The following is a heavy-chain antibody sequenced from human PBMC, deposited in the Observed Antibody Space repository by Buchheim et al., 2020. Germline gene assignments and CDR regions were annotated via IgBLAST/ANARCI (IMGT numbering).Heavy chain of an antibody. CDR2: IYSGGST. D-gene: IGHD3-3*01. Sequence: EVQLVESGGGLVQPGGSLRLSCAASGFTVSSNYMSWVRQAPGKGLEWVSVIYSGGSTYYADSVKGRFTISRHNSKNTLYLQMNSLRAEDTAVYYCARASREWATIFGVARYYFDYWGQGTL. CDR1: GFTVSSNY. V-gene: IGHV3-53*04. CDR3: ARASREWATIFGVARYYFDY. J-gene: IGHJ4*02.